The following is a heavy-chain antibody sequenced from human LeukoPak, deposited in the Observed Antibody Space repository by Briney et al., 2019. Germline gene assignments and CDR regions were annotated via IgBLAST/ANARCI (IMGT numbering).Heavy chain of an antibody. D-gene: IGHD3-9*01. Sequence: PGGSLRLSCAASGFTFSSYAMSWVRQAPGKGLEWVSTISGSGGSTYYADSVKGRFTISRDNSKNTLYLQMNSLRAEDTAVYYCAKYFDWLLGAFDIWGQGTMVTVSS. J-gene: IGHJ3*02. V-gene: IGHV3-23*01. CDR3: AKYFDWLLGAFDI. CDR1: GFTFSSYA. CDR2: ISGSGGST.